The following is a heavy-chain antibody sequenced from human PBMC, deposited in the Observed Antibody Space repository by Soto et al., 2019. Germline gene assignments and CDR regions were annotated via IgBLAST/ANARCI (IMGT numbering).Heavy chain of an antibody. CDR3: ARGHQLLLT. D-gene: IGHD2-2*01. J-gene: IGHJ1*01. CDR2: IYNRGTT. CDR1: GDSISDYH. Sequence: PSETMSLTCSVSGDSISDYHWSWIRQPPGKGLEWIGYIYNRGTTNYNPSLKSRVTISVDTSKNQVSLKLNSVTAADTAMYFCARGHQLLLTWGQGTLVTVSS. V-gene: IGHV4-59*01.